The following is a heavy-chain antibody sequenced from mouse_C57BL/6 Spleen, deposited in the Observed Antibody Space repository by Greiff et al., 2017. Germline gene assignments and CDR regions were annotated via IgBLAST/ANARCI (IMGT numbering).Heavy chain of an antibody. V-gene: IGHV6-6*01. D-gene: IGHD4-1*01. CDR3: KKSGKGDYAMDY. CDR1: GFTFSDAW. Sequence: EVMLVESGGGLVQPGGSMKLSCAASGFTFSDAWMDWVRQSPEKGLEWVAEIRNKANNHATYYAESVKGRFTISRDDSKSSVYLQMNSLRAEDTGIYYCKKSGKGDYAMDYWGQGTSVTVSS. CDR2: IRNKANNHAT. J-gene: IGHJ4*01.